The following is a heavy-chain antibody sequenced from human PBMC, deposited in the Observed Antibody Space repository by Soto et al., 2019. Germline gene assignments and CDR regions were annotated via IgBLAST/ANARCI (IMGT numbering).Heavy chain of an antibody. CDR3: ARSGVYEYSSSWYILDY. CDR1: GYTFTSYA. CDR2: INAGNGNT. J-gene: IGHJ4*02. D-gene: IGHD6-13*01. Sequence: GASVKVSCKASGYTFTSYAMHWVRQSPGQRLEWMGWINAGNGNTKYSQKFQGRVTITRDTSASTAYMELSSLRSEDTAVYYCARSGVYEYSSSWYILDYWGQGTLVTVSS. V-gene: IGHV1-3*01.